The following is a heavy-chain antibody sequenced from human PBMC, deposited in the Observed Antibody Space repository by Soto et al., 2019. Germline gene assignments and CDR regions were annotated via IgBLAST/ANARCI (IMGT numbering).Heavy chain of an antibody. CDR3: AIGEQQLKYYYYYGMDV. Sequence: ASVKVSCKASGYTFTGYYMHWVRQAPGQGLEWMGWINPNSGGTNYAQKFQGWVTMTRDTSISTAYMELSRLRSDDTAVYYCAIGEQQLKYYYYYGMDVWGQGTTVTVSS. CDR1: GYTFTGYY. V-gene: IGHV1-2*04. D-gene: IGHD6-13*01. CDR2: INPNSGGT. J-gene: IGHJ6*02.